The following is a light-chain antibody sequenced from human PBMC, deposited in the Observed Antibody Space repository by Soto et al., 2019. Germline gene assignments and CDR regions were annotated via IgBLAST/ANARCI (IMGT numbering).Light chain of an antibody. CDR3: QESYSTPLT. V-gene: IGKV1-39*01. J-gene: IGKJ4*01. CDR2: DAS. CDR1: QYISKF. Sequence: DLQMTQSPSSLSASVGDTVTITCRASQYISKFLNWYQQKRGKAPQLLIYDASSLQSGVPSRFSGSGSRTDFTLTISSLQPEVFATYYCQESYSTPLTFGGGTKVEIK.